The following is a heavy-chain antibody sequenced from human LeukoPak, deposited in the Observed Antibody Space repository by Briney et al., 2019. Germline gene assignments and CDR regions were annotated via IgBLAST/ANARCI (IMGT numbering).Heavy chain of an antibody. Sequence: GGSLRLSCAASGFTFSSYAMSWVRQAPGKGLEWVSAISGSGGSTYYADPVKGRFTISRGNSKNTLYLQMNSLRAEDTAVYYCAKRGSSGWYSNSYYMDVWGKGTTITVSS. D-gene: IGHD6-19*01. CDR1: GFTFSSYA. CDR2: ISGSGGST. J-gene: IGHJ6*03. V-gene: IGHV3-23*01. CDR3: AKRGSSGWYSNSYYMDV.